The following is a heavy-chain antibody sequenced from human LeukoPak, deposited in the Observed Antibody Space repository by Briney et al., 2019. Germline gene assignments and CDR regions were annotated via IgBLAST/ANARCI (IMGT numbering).Heavy chain of an antibody. CDR3: ASLMVDTAMVTGEEFDY. V-gene: IGHV3-53*01. D-gene: IGHD5-18*01. CDR1: GFTVSSNS. CDR2: IYSDNT. Sequence: GGTLRLSCTVSGFTVSSNSMSWVRQAPGKGLEWVSFIYSDNTHYSDSVKGRFTISRDNAKNSLYLQMNSLRAEDTAVYYCASLMVDTAMVTGEEFDYWGQGTLVTVSS. J-gene: IGHJ4*02.